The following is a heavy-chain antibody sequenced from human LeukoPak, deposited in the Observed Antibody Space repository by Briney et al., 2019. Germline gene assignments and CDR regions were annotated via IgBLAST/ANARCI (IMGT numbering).Heavy chain of an antibody. Sequence: SETLSLTCTVSGGSISSYYWSWIRQPAGKGLEWIGRIYTSGSTNYNPSLKSRVTMSVDASKNQFSLKLSSVTAADTAVYYCATHYDFWSGSSHFGYWGQGTLVTVSS. CDR2: IYTSGST. V-gene: IGHV4-4*07. CDR1: GGSISSYY. D-gene: IGHD3-3*01. CDR3: ATHYDFWSGSSHFGY. J-gene: IGHJ4*02.